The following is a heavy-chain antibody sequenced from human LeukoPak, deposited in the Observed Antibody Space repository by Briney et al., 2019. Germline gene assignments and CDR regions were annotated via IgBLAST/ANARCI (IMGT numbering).Heavy chain of an antibody. J-gene: IGHJ4*02. D-gene: IGHD3-10*01. V-gene: IGHV3-66*01. Sequence: PGGSLRLSCAASGFTFSDYYMSWIRQAPGKGLEWVSVIYSGGSTYYADSVKGRFTISRDNSKNTLYLQMNSLRAEDTAVYYCARGIGELLGRGSYWGQGTLVTVSS. CDR1: GFTFSDYY. CDR2: IYSGGST. CDR3: ARGIGELLGRGSY.